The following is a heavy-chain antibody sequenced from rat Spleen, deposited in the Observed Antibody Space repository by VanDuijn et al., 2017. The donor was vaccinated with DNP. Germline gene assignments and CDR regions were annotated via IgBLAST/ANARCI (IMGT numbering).Heavy chain of an antibody. CDR3: ARSPETSYIYFPWAY. V-gene: IGHV5-7*01. Sequence: EVQLVESGGGLVQPGRSLRLSCAASGFTFSDYAMAWVRQAPKKGLEWVATIIYDGSRTYYRDSVKGRFTISRDTTKSTLYLQRNSLQTEDTATYYCARSPETSYIYFPWAYWGQGTLVTVSS. D-gene: IGHD1-2*01. CDR1: GFTFSDYA. J-gene: IGHJ3*01. CDR2: IIYDGSRT.